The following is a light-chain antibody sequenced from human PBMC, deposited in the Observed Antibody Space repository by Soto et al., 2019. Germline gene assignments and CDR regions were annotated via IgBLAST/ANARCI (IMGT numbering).Light chain of an antibody. CDR3: QQYGISPKT. J-gene: IGKJ1*01. CDR1: QSVISSS. Sequence: EIVSTQSPGTLSLSPGERAALSCRASQSVISSSLAWYQQKPGQAPRLLMYGVSSRATGVPDRFSGSGSGTDFTLTISRLEPEDFAVYYCQQYGISPKTFGQGTKVDIK. CDR2: GVS. V-gene: IGKV3-20*01.